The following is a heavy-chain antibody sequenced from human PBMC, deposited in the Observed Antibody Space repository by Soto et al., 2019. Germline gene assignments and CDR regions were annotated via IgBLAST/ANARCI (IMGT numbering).Heavy chain of an antibody. J-gene: IGHJ1*01. CDR3: ARDYQGIAAAGNAEYFQH. Sequence: QVQLVQSGAEVKKPGSSVKVSCKASGGTFSSYAISWVRQAPGQGLEWMGGIIPIFGTANYAQKFQGRVTITADEATSTAYMERSSLRSEDTAVYYCARDYQGIAAAGNAEYFQHWGQGTLVTVSS. V-gene: IGHV1-69*12. CDR1: GGTFSSYA. D-gene: IGHD6-13*01. CDR2: IIPIFGTA.